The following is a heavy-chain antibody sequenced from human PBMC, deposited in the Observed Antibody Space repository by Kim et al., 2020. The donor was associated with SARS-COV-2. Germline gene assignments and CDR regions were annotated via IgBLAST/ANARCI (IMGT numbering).Heavy chain of an antibody. V-gene: IGHV4-59*13. Sequence: SETLSLTCTVSGGSISSYYWSWIRQPPGKGLEWIGYIYYSGSTNYNPSLKSRVTISVDTSKNQFSLKLSSVTAADTAVYYCARDHADYGDYDYYYGMDVWGQGTTVTVSS. CDR2: IYYSGST. CDR1: GGSISSYY. D-gene: IGHD4-17*01. CDR3: ARDHADYGDYDYYYGMDV. J-gene: IGHJ6*02.